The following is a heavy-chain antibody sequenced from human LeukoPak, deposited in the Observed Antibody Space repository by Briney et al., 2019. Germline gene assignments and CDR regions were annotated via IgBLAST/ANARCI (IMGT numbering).Heavy chain of an antibody. CDR1: GGSISSGGYS. Sequence: SETLSLTRAVPGGSISSGGYSWSWIRQPPGKGLEWIGYIYHSGSTYYNPSLKSRVTISVDRSKNQFSLKLSSVTAADTAVYYCARDFVESDAFDIWGQGTMVTVSS. CDR3: ARDFVESDAFDI. J-gene: IGHJ3*02. CDR2: IYHSGST. V-gene: IGHV4-30-2*01.